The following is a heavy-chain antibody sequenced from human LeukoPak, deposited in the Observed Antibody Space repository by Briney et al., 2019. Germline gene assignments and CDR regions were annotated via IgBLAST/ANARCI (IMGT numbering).Heavy chain of an antibody. CDR1: GGSISSYY. CDR3: ARAVEGLQRNRALDI. J-gene: IGHJ3*02. V-gene: IGHV4-59*01. Sequence: SETLSLTCTVSGGSISSYYWSWIRQPPGKGLEWIGYIYYSGSTNYNPSLKSRVTISVDTSKNQFSLKLSSVTAADTAVYYCARAVEGLQRNRALDIWGQGTMVTVSS. CDR2: IYYSGST. D-gene: IGHD5-24*01.